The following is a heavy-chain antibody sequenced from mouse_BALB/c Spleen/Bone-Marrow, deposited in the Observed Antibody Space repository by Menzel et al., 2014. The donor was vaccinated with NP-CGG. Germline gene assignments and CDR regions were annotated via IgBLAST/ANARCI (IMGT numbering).Heavy chain of an antibody. J-gene: IGHJ3*01. CDR2: IDPYNGGT. V-gene: IGHV1S135*01. Sequence: EVQLQQSGPELVKPGASVKVSCKASGYAFTSYNMYWVKQSHGKSLEWIGHIDPYNGGTSYNQKLKGKATLTVDKSSSTAYMHLNSLTSEDSAVYYCAREDYGSGFAYWGQGTLVTVSA. CDR1: GYAFTSYN. D-gene: IGHD1-1*01. CDR3: AREDYGSGFAY.